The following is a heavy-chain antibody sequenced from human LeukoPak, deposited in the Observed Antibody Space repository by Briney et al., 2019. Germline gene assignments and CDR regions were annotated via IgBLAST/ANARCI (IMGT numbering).Heavy chain of an antibody. Sequence: SETLSLTCTVSGGSISDSYWSWIRQPPGKRLECIGYISYSGSTNYNASLKSRVTISLETSKNQFSLKLSSVTAADTAVYYCARIPRGSPRELKAAHAFDIWGQGTMVTVSS. CDR1: GGSISDSY. CDR2: ISYSGST. CDR3: ARIPRGSPRELKAAHAFDI. V-gene: IGHV4-59*12. J-gene: IGHJ3*02. D-gene: IGHD1-7*01.